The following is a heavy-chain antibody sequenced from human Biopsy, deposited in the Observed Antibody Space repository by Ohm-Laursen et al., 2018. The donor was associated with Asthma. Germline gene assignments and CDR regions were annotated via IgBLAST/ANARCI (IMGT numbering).Heavy chain of an antibody. CDR3: ARGDSSNWSHYYFDY. D-gene: IGHD3-22*01. CDR2: IYSGGTS. V-gene: IGHV3-53*01. CDR1: GFAVSRDY. Sequence: GSLRLSCAAPGFAVSRDYMFWVRQAPGKGLEWVSVIYSGGTSHTADSVRGRLTISRDYSKNTLYLQMHSLRAEDTAVYYCARGDSSNWSHYYFDYWGQGTLVTVSS. J-gene: IGHJ4*02.